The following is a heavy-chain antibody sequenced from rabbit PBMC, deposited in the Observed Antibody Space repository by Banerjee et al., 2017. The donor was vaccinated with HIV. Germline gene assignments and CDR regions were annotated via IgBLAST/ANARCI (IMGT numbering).Heavy chain of an antibody. V-gene: IGHV1S45*01. CDR3: ARSRAVNSGDYPYYFRL. CDR1: GFSFSSSYY. D-gene: IGHD1-1*01. CDR2: IVTGSGSA. Sequence: QEQLVESGGGLVQPGASLTLTCTASGFSFSSSYYMCWVRQAPGKGLEWIGCIVTGSGSAYYASWAKGRFTISKTSSPTVTLQMTSLTAADTATYFCARSRAVNSGDYPYYFRLWGPGTLVTVS. J-gene: IGHJ4*01.